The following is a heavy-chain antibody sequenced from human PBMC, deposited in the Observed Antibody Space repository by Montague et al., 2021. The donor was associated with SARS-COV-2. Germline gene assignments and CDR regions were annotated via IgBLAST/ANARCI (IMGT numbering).Heavy chain of an antibody. Sequence: SLRLSCAASGFTFGNYAMHWVRQAPGKGLEWVSGIIWNSGAIAYADPVXGRFTISRDNAKNALYLQMNSLRAVDTAMYFCARVSADDTSGYYLNDAFDIWGQGTMVTVS. CDR2: IIWNSGAI. CDR1: GFTFGNYA. J-gene: IGHJ3*02. V-gene: IGHV3-9*01. CDR3: ARVSADDTSGYYLNDAFDI. D-gene: IGHD3-22*01.